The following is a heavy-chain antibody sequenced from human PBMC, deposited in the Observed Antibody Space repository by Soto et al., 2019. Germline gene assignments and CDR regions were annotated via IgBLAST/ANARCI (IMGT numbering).Heavy chain of an antibody. Sequence: GGSLRLSCAASGFTFSSYAMHWVRQAPGKGLEWVAVISYDGSNKYYADSVKGRFTISRDNSKNTLYLQMNSLRAEDTAVYYCARVTRGYSYGYCDYWGQGTLVTVSS. D-gene: IGHD5-18*01. J-gene: IGHJ4*02. CDR3: ARVTRGYSYGYCDY. CDR2: ISYDGSNK. V-gene: IGHV3-30-3*01. CDR1: GFTFSSYA.